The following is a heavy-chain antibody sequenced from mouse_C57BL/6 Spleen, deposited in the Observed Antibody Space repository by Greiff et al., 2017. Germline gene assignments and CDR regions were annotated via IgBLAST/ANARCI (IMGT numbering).Heavy chain of an antibody. CDR2: INPGSGGT. V-gene: IGHV1-54*01. J-gene: IGHJ4*01. D-gene: IGHD2-3*01. CDR3: ARGKMAGGYYPYYAMDY. Sequence: QVQLQQSGAELVRPGTSVKVSCKASGYAFTNYLIEWVKQRPGQGLEWIGVINPGSGGTNYNEKFKGKATLTADKSSSTAYMQLSSLTSEDSAVYFCARGKMAGGYYPYYAMDYWGQGTSVTVSS. CDR1: GYAFTNYL.